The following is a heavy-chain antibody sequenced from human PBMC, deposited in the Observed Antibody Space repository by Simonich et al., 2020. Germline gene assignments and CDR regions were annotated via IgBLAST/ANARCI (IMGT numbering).Heavy chain of an antibody. CDR3: ARDRDGDYDY. CDR1: GYSISSGYY. CDR2: IYHSGST. J-gene: IGHJ4*02. D-gene: IGHD4-17*01. Sequence: QVQLQESGPGLVKPSETLSLTCAVSGYSISSGYYWGWTRQPPGKGLEWIGSIYHSGSTYYNPSLKSRVTISVDTSKNQFSLKLSSVTAADTAVYYCARDRDGDYDYWGQGTLVTVSS. V-gene: IGHV4-38-2*02.